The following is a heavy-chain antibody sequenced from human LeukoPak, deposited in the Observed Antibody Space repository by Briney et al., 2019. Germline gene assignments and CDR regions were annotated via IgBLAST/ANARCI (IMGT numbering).Heavy chain of an antibody. V-gene: IGHV4-59*01. J-gene: IGHJ6*03. CDR2: IYYSGST. CDR1: GGSMFSNY. Sequence: SETLSLTCTVSGGSMFSNYWSWIRQRPGKGLEWIGYIYYSGSTNYNPSLKSRVTISVDTSKNQFSLKLSSVTAADTAVYYCARVGHGYNPHYYYYYMDVWGKGTTVTISS. CDR3: ARVGHGYNPHYYYYYMDV. D-gene: IGHD5-24*01.